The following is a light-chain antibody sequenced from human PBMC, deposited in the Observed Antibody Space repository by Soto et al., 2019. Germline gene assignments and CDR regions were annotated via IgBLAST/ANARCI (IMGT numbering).Light chain of an antibody. CDR2: GAS. CDR3: QQSYSTPLT. CDR1: QSLGSD. J-gene: IGKJ4*01. V-gene: IGKV3-15*01. Sequence: EIVMTQSPGTLSLSPGDTATLSCRASQSLGSDLAWYQQKPGQAPSLLIFGASARPTGIPARISGSGSGTEFTLTISSLRSEDFAVYFCQQSYSTPLTFGGGTKVDIK.